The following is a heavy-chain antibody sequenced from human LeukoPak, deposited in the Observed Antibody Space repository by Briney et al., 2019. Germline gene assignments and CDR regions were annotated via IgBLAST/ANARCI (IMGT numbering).Heavy chain of an antibody. V-gene: IGHV4-4*07. CDR1: GGSLSSYY. CDR3: ARLIASAGTAGFDF. Sequence: SETLSLTCPVSGGSLSSYYWSWLRQPAGKGLEWIGRIYSTGSTNYNPSLKSRVTMSVDTSKNQFSLRLRSVTAADTAVYYCARLIASAGTAGFDFWGQGALVTVSS. CDR2: IYSTGST. D-gene: IGHD6-13*01. J-gene: IGHJ4*02.